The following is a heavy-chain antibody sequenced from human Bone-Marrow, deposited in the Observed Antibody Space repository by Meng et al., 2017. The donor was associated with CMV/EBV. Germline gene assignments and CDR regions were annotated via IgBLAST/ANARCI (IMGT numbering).Heavy chain of an antibody. CDR1: GYTFTGYY. Sequence: ASVKVSCKASGYTFTGYYMHWVRQAPGQGLEWMGWINPNSGGTNYAQKFQGRVTMTRDTSISTAYMELSRLRSDDTAVYYCARDRAARGYSSEYYYYYYGMAVWGQGTMVTVSS. CDR3: ARDRAARGYSSEYYYYYYGMAV. D-gene: IGHD5-18*01. J-gene: IGHJ6*02. CDR2: INPNSGGT. V-gene: IGHV1-2*02.